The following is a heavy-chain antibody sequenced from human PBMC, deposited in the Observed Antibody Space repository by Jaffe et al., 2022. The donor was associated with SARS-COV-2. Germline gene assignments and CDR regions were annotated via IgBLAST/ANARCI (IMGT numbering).Heavy chain of an antibody. CDR3: TRDFNGLGL. V-gene: IGHV3-74*01. Sequence: EVQLVESGGGLVQPGGSLRLSCAASGFTFNNYRMHWVRQAPGKGLVWVSLISNDGSNTNYADSVKGRFTISRDNAKNTLYLQMNSLRAEDTAVYFCTRDFNGLGLWGQGTVVTVSS. D-gene: IGHD7-27*01. J-gene: IGHJ4*02. CDR2: ISNDGSNT. CDR1: GFTFNNYR.